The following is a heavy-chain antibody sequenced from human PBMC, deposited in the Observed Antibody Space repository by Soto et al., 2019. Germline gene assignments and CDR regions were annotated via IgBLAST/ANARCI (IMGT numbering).Heavy chain of an antibody. CDR2: ISDTGTT. V-gene: IGHV4-59*01. CDR1: GGSIASFY. D-gene: IGHD4-17*01. CDR3: ARVGGDDFGDSGGFDY. J-gene: IGHJ4*02. Sequence: SETLSLTCSVSGGSIASFYWSWIRQTPGRGLEWIGYISDTGTTTYNPSLLGRVTISVDTSKNHFSLQLRSVTAADTAVYYCARVGGDDFGDSGGFDYWGQGTLVTVSS.